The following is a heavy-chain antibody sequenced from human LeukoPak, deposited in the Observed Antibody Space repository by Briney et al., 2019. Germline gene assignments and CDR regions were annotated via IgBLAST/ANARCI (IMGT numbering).Heavy chain of an antibody. D-gene: IGHD3-16*01. Sequence: GGSLTLSRAASGFTFSSFWMYWIRQAPGKGLVWVSRINSDGGSTTYADSVKGRFTISRDNAKNTVDLQMNSLRAEDTAVYYCARRRERGASDAFAFWGQETMVTVSS. CDR3: ARRRERGASDAFAF. CDR1: GFTFSSFW. V-gene: IGHV3-74*01. CDR2: INSDGGST. J-gene: IGHJ3*01.